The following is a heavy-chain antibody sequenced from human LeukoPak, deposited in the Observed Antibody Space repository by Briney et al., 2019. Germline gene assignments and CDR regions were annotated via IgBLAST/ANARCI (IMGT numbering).Heavy chain of an antibody. D-gene: IGHD3-16*01. Sequence: GGSLRLSCAASGFTFSGFWMSWVRQTPGKGLEWVANIHEGGSEKYYVDSVKGRFTISRDNAKNSLYLQMNSLRAEDTAFYYCAREGRGAMGFDYWGRGTLVTVSS. J-gene: IGHJ4*02. CDR3: AREGRGAMGFDY. V-gene: IGHV3-7*01. CDR1: GFTFSGFW. CDR2: IHEGGSEK.